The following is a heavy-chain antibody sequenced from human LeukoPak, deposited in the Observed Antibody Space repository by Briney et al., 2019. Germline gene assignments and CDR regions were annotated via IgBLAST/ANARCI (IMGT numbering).Heavy chain of an antibody. CDR1: GGFISGYY. J-gene: IGHJ4*02. Sequence: SETLSLTCTVSGGFISGYYWNWIRQSPGKGLEWIGYIFYTGDTDYNPSLRSRVTISVDTSKNQFSLKLSSVTAADTAVYYCARFGHDFWSGYYHDYWGQGTLVTVSS. CDR3: ARFGHDFWSGYYHDY. V-gene: IGHV4-59*01. CDR2: IFYTGDT. D-gene: IGHD3-3*01.